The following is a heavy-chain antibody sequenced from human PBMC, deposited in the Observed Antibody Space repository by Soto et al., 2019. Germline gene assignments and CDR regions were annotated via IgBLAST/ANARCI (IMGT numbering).Heavy chain of an antibody. CDR2: IDPSDSYT. CDR3: ARYRGELRPHYYYYYYGMDV. CDR1: GYSFTSYW. V-gene: IGHV5-10-1*01. D-gene: IGHD1-7*01. J-gene: IGHJ6*02. Sequence: PGESLKISCKGSGYSFTSYWISWVRQMPGKGLEWMGRIDPSDSYTNYSPSFQGHVTISADKSISTAYLQWSSLKASDTAMYYCARYRGELRPHYYYYYYGMDVWGQGTTVTVSS.